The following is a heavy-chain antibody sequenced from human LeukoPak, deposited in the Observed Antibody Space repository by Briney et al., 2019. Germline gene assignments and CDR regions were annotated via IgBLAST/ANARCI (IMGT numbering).Heavy chain of an antibody. V-gene: IGHV3-43*02. Sequence: GGSLRLSCAASGFILSDYNMHWVRQVPGKGLEWVSIISGDGGRTSYADSVKGRVTISRDNSKNSLYLQMNSLRTEDTAFYYCAKDVSGSIDSWGQGTLVTVSS. CDR2: ISGDGGRT. CDR3: AKDVSGSIDS. D-gene: IGHD5/OR15-5a*01. J-gene: IGHJ4*02. CDR1: GFILSDYN.